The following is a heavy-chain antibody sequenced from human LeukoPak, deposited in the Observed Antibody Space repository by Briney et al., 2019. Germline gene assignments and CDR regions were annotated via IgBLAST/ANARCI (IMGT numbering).Heavy chain of an antibody. CDR2: INHSGST. D-gene: IGHD6-13*01. CDR1: GGSISSGGYY. Sequence: PSETLSLTCTVSGGSISSGGYYWSCIRQPPGKGLEWIGEINHSGSTNYSPSLKSRVTISVDTSKNQFSLKLSSVTAADTAVYYCARGIGSSSQYYFDYWGQGTPVTVSS. V-gene: IGHV4-39*07. J-gene: IGHJ4*02. CDR3: ARGIGSSSQYYFDY.